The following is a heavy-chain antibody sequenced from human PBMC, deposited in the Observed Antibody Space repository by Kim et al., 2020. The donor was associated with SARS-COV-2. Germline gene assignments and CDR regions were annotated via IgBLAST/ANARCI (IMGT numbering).Heavy chain of an antibody. J-gene: IGHJ4*02. CDR1: GFTFSSYG. CDR3: AKDPDGAIFGATSYYFDY. CDR2: ISYDGSNK. D-gene: IGHD3-3*01. V-gene: IGHV3-30*18. Sequence: GGSLRLSCAASGFTFSSYGMHWVRQAPGKGLEWVAVISYDGSNKYYADSVKGRFTISRDNSKNTLYLQMNSLRAEDTAVYYCAKDPDGAIFGATSYYFDYWGQGTLVTVSS.